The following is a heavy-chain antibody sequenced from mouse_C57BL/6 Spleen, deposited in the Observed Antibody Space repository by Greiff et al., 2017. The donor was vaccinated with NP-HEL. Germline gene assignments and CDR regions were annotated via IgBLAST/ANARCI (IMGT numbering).Heavy chain of an antibody. Sequence: LVESGAELVRPGASVKLSCTASGFNIKDDYMHWVKQRPEQGLEWIGWIDPESGGTEYASKFQGKATITADTSSNTAYLQLSSLTSEDTAVYYCTHYGSSYYFDYWGQGTTLTVSA. CDR3: THYGSSYYFDY. V-gene: IGHV14-4*01. CDR1: GFNIKDDY. D-gene: IGHD1-1*01. J-gene: IGHJ2*01. CDR2: IDPESGGT.